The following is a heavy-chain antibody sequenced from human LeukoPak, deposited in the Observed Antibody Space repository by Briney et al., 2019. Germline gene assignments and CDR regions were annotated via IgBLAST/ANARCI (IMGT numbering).Heavy chain of an antibody. CDR3: ARDRPGTFDI. Sequence: SETLSLTCTVSGGSISNSRYYWGWIRQPPGKGLECIGTIYYSGSTNYNPSLKSRVTISVDTSKNQFSLKLSSVTAADTAVYYCARDRPGTFDIWGQGTMVTVSS. CDR1: GGSISNSRYY. CDR2: IYYSGST. D-gene: IGHD1-14*01. V-gene: IGHV4-39*07. J-gene: IGHJ3*02.